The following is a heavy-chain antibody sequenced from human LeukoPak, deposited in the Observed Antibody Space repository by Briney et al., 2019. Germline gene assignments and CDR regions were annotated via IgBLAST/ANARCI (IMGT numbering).Heavy chain of an antibody. CDR3: APRGDIEHSYVYGKWFDL. V-gene: IGHV4-34*01. CDR2: INHSGSS. CDR1: GGSFSAYY. Sequence: SSETLSLTCAVYGGSFSAYYWTWIRQPPGKGLEWIGEINHSGSSNYNSSLRSRVTISVDTSYKQFSLRLSSVTAADTAVYYCAPRGDIEHSYVYGKWFDLWGQGTRVTVSS. J-gene: IGHJ5*02. D-gene: IGHD5-18*01.